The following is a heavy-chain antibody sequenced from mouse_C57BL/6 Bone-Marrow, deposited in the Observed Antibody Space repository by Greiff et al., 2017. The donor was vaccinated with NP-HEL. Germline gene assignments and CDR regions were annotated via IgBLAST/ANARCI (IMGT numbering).Heavy chain of an antibody. V-gene: IGHV1-5*01. Sequence: VQLQQSGTVLARPGASVKMSCKTSGYTFTSYWMHWVKQRPGQGLEWIGAIYPGNSDTSYNQKFKGKAKLTAVTSASTSYMELSSLTNEDSAVYYCTRSLIYYGNYGVAYWGQGTLVTVSA. J-gene: IGHJ3*01. D-gene: IGHD2-1*01. CDR2: IYPGNSDT. CDR1: GYTFTSYW. CDR3: TRSLIYYGNYGVAY.